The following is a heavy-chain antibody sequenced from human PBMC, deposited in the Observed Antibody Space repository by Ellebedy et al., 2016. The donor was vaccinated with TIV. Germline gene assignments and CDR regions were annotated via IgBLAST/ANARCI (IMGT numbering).Heavy chain of an antibody. CDR2: INSDGSRS. CDR3: ARGMKDIYGMDV. CDR1: GFTFSSNW. Sequence: PGGSLRLSCVASGFTFSSNWMHWVRQAPGKGLVWVSRINSDGSRSTYADSVKGRFTISRDNAKNTLYVQMNSLRAEDTAVYYCARGMKDIYGMDVWGQGTTVTVSS. V-gene: IGHV3-74*01. J-gene: IGHJ6*02. D-gene: IGHD3-10*01.